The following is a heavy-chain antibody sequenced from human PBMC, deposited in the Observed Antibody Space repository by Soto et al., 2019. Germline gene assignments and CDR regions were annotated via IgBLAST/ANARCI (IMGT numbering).Heavy chain of an antibody. D-gene: IGHD3-3*01. V-gene: IGHV4-34*01. CDR3: ARGRGIFGEVTPFDY. Sequence: VKQRRGGAGCLKLSGPLSLPCAAMGGPSGGYYWSWSRRPQGRGLRWIGEINDSGSTKYNPPLKSRATISVDTSKNQFSLKLSSVTAADTAVYYCARGRGIFGEVTPFDYWGQGTLVTVSS. CDR1: GGPSGGYY. CDR2: INDSGST. J-gene: IGHJ4*02.